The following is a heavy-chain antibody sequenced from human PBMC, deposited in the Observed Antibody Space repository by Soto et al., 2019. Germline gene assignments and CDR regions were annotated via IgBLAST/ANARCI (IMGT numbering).Heavy chain of an antibody. CDR2: IYYSGST. Sequence: QVQLQESGPGLVKPSETLSLPCTVSGGSVSSGSYYWSWIRQPPGKGLEWIGYIYYSGSTNYNPSLKSRVTISVDTSKNQFSLKLSSVTAADTAVYYCAREPLVGATIFDYWGQGTLVTVSS. CDR3: AREPLVGATIFDY. J-gene: IGHJ4*02. V-gene: IGHV4-61*01. D-gene: IGHD1-26*01. CDR1: GGSVSSGSYY.